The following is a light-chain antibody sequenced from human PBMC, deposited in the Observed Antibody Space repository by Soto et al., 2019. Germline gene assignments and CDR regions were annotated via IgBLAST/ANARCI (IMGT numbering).Light chain of an antibody. CDR2: VTSDGSH. CDR3: QAWGTGGV. CDR1: SGHSDYA. V-gene: IGLV4-69*01. J-gene: IGLJ3*02. Sequence: QAVVTQSPSASASPGASVKLTCTLSSGHSDYAIAWHQQQPEKGTRYLMKVTSDGSHTKGDGIPDRFSCSSSGADRYLTISSLRSDDESDYYCQAWGTGGVFGGGTKLTVL.